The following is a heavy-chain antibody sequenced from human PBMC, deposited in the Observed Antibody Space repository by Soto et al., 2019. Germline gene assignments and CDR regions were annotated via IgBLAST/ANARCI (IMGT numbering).Heavy chain of an antibody. CDR2: ISYDGSNK. D-gene: IGHD2-15*01. CDR1: GFTFSSYG. J-gene: IGHJ4*02. V-gene: IGHV3-30*18. Sequence: QVQLVESGGGVVQPGRSLRLSCAASGFTFSSYGMHWVRQAPGKGLEGVAVISYDGSNKYYADSVKGRFTISRDNSKNTLYLQMKSLRAEDTAVYYGANETYSGPLDYWGQGTLVTVSS. CDR3: ANETYSGPLDY.